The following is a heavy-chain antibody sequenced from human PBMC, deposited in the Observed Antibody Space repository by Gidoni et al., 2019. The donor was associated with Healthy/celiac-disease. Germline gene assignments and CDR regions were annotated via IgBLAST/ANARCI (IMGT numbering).Heavy chain of an antibody. V-gene: IGHV4-39*01. D-gene: IGHD3-10*01. CDR1: GGSISSSSYY. J-gene: IGHJ3*02. CDR2: IYYSGST. CDR3: ARPLDTMAHWAFDI. Sequence: QLQLQESGPGLVKPSETLSLTCIVSGGSISSSSYYWGWIRQPPGKGLEWIGSIYYSGSTYYNPSLKSRVTISVDTSKNQFSLKLSSVTAADTAVYYCARPLDTMAHWAFDIWGQGTMVTVSS.